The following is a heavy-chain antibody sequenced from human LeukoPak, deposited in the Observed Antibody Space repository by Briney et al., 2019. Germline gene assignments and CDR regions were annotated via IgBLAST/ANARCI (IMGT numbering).Heavy chain of an antibody. D-gene: IGHD2-2*02. J-gene: IGHJ4*02. CDR3: AREEGYCSSTSCYTNFDY. CDR2: IFHTGST. V-gene: IGHV4-38-2*02. CDR1: GDSISSGNY. Sequence: SETLSLTCTVSGDSISSGNYWGWIRQPPGKGLEWIGSIFHTGSTYFNLSLKSRVTISVDTSKNQFSLRLSSVTAADTAVYYCAREEGYCSSTSCYTNFDYWGQGTLVTVSS.